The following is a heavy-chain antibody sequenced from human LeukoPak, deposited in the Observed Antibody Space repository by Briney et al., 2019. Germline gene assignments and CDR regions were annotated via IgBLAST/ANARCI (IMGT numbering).Heavy chain of an antibody. Sequence: GRSLRLSCAASGFTFSSYGMHWVRQAPGKGLEWVAVIWYDGSNKYYADSVKGRFTISRDNSKNTLYLQMNSLRSDDTAVYYCARTRDYYDSSGSSDYWGQGTLVTVSS. J-gene: IGHJ4*02. CDR2: IWYDGSNK. D-gene: IGHD3-22*01. CDR1: GFTFSSYG. V-gene: IGHV3-33*01. CDR3: ARTRDYYDSSGSSDY.